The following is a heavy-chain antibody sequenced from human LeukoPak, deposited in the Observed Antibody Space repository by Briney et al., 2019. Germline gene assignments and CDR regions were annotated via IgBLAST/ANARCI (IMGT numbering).Heavy chain of an antibody. CDR3: ARDKYQLSLDY. J-gene: IGHJ4*02. CDR2: ITTSGTYI. D-gene: IGHD2-2*01. Sequence: PGGSLRLSCAASGFTFSSYNMNWVRQAPGKGLEWVSCITTSGTYIYYADSVKGRFTISRDNAKNSLYLQMNSLRAEDTAVYYCARDKYQLSLDYWGQGTLVTVSS. CDR1: GFTFSSYN. V-gene: IGHV3-21*01.